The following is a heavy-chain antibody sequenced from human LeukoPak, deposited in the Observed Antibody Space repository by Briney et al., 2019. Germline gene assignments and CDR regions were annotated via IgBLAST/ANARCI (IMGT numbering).Heavy chain of an antibody. J-gene: IGHJ4*02. CDR3: ARGDTSGYYHIPTDY. D-gene: IGHD3-22*01. CDR2: ISSSASTI. Sequence: GGSLRLSCTASGFTFSTYSMNWVRQAPGKGLEWISYISSSASTIYYGDSVKGRFTISRDNAKNSLYLQMKSLRAEDTAVYYCARGDTSGYYHIPTDYWGQGTLVTVSS. CDR1: GFTFSTYS. V-gene: IGHV3-48*01.